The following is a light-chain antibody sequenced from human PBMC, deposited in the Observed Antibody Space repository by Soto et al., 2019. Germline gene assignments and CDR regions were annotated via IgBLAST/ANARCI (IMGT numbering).Light chain of an antibody. Sequence: VVKSSPATLSMSQRERVTLSCMASQGVGSTLNWYRQQPGQAPRLLIYDAYLRATGVPARFSGSGSGTEFTLTISSLQSEDFAVYYCQHYKTWPLAFGGGTNVDI. CDR1: QGVGST. V-gene: IGKV3-15*01. CDR3: QHYKTWPLA. J-gene: IGKJ4*01. CDR2: DAY.